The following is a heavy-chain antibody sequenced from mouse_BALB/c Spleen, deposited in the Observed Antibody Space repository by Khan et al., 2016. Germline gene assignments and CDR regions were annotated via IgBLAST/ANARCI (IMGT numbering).Heavy chain of an antibody. CDR2: IYPYNGGT. D-gene: IGHD1-1*01. V-gene: IGHV1S29*02. Sequence: VQLQQSGPELVKPGASVKISCKASGYTFTDYNMHWVKQSHGKSLEWIGYIYPYNGGTGYNQKFKSKATLTVDNSSSTAYMELRSLTSEDSAVYYCAREISYGDYWGQGTTLTVSS. CDR3: AREISYGDY. CDR1: GYTFTDYN. J-gene: IGHJ2*01.